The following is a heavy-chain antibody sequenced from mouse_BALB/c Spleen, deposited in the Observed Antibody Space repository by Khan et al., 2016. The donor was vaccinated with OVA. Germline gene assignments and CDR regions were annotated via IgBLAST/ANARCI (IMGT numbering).Heavy chain of an antibody. CDR2: INPRSGYT. D-gene: IGHD1-2*01. CDR3: ARRTTAYAMDY. CDR1: DYTFTSNT. J-gene: IGHJ4*01. Sequence: QIQLVQSGAEPARPGASVKMSCTASDYTFTSNTMHWVKQRPGQGLEWIGYINPRSGYTNYNQKFNDKATLTADKSSSTAYMQLSSLTSEDSAVYYCARRTTAYAMDYWGQGTSVTVSS. V-gene: IGHV1-4*01.